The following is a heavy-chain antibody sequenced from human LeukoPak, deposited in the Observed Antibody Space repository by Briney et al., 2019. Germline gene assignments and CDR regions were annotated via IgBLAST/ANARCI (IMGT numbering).Heavy chain of an antibody. CDR2: ISRDGGTT. D-gene: IGHD2-2*01. Sequence: GGSLRLSCSASGFSFISYAMHWVRQAPGKGLEYVSRISRDGGTTYDTDAVKGRFTISRDNSKNRLYLQMSGLRLEDTAVYYCVPGGYCTSTTCYPLLDYWGQATLVTVSS. CDR3: VPGGYCTSTTCYPLLDY. V-gene: IGHV3-64D*06. CDR1: GFSFISYA. J-gene: IGHJ4*02.